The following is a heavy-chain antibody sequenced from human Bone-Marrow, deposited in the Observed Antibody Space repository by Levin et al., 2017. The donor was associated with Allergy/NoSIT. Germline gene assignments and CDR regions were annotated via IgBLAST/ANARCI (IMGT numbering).Heavy chain of an antibody. D-gene: IGHD6-13*01. V-gene: IGHV1-2*02. CDR2: INPNTGGT. CDR1: GYIFTDYY. CDR3: ARGIASGGKTYYYYYMDV. J-gene: IGHJ6*03. Sequence: ASVKVSCKASGYIFTDYYMHWVRQAPGQGLEWMGWINPNTGGTSYSQNFQGRVTMTRVTSISTAYMDLSSLRSDDTAVYYCARGIASGGKTYYYYYMDVWGRGTTVAVSS.